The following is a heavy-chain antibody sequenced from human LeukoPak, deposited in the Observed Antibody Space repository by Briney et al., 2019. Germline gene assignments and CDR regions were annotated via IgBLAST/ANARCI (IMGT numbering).Heavy chain of an antibody. V-gene: IGHV4-34*01. CDR2: INHSGST. D-gene: IGHD3-22*01. CDR1: GGSFSGYY. J-gene: IGHJ1*01. CDR3: ARGSITMIVVGERAEYFQH. Sequence: SETLSLTCAVYGGSFSGYYWSWIRQPPGKGLEWIGEINHSGSTNYNPSLKSRVTISVDTSKNQFSLKLSSVTAADTAVYYCARGSITMIVVGERAEYFQHWGQGTLVTVSS.